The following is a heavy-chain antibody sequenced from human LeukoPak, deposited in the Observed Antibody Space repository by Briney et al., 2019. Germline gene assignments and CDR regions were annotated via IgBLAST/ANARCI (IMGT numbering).Heavy chain of an antibody. Sequence: SVKVSCKASGYTFTGYYMHWVRQAPGQGLEWMGGIIPIFGTANYAQKFQGRVTITADESTTTAYMELSSLRSEDTAVYYCAREAEYSGSYYWGQGTLVTVSS. D-gene: IGHD1-26*01. CDR2: IIPIFGTA. CDR3: AREAEYSGSYY. CDR1: GYTFTGYY. V-gene: IGHV1-69*13. J-gene: IGHJ4*02.